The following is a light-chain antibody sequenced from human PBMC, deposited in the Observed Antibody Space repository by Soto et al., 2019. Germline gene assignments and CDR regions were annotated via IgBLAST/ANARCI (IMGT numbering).Light chain of an antibody. J-gene: IGLJ1*01. CDR3: QSYDTSLSAPYV. V-gene: IGLV1-40*01. Sequence: QPVLTQSPSVSGAPGQRVTISCTGSSSNIGAGYDVYWYQHLPGTAPKLLIYGNSNRPSGVPDRFSGSKSGTSASLAITGLQAEDEAHYYCQSYDTSLSAPYVFGTGTKVTVL. CDR1: SSNIGAGYD. CDR2: GNS.